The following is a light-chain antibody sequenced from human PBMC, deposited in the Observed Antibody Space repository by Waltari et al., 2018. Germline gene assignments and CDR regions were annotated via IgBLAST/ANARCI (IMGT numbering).Light chain of an antibody. CDR1: QSVSSN. CDR3: QQYNNWPPGWT. Sequence: EIVMTQSPATLSVSPGERATLSCRASQSVSSNLAWYQQKPGQAPRLLNYGASTRATGIPASFSGSESGTEFTLTISGLQSEDFAVYYCQQYNNWPPGWTFGQGTKVEIK. V-gene: IGKV3-15*01. J-gene: IGKJ1*01. CDR2: GAS.